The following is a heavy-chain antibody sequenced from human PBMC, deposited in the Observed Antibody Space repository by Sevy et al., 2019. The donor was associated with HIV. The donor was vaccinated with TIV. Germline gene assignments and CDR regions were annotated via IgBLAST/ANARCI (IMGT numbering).Heavy chain of an antibody. CDR2: IHYSGDT. J-gene: IGHJ4*02. D-gene: IGHD7-27*01. V-gene: IGHV4-38-2*01. Sequence: SETLSLTCVVSGYSISSYYWWDWFRRPPGKGLEWIGAIHYSGDTQYAPSLKSRVTVSVDTSKNQFSLSLSFMTAADTAIYYCASHDWGREDYWGQGILVTVSS. CDR3: ASHDWGREDY. CDR1: GYSISSYYW.